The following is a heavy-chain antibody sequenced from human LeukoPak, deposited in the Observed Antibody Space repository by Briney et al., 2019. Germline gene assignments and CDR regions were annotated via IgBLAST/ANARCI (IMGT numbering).Heavy chain of an antibody. J-gene: IGHJ4*02. D-gene: IGHD3-10*01. CDR2: IWYDGSNK. CDR1: GFTFSSYG. V-gene: IGHV3-33*01. CDR3: ARGSWFGELSGQVDY. Sequence: GGSLRLSCAASGFTFSSYGMHWVRQAPGKGLEWVAVIWYDGSNKYYADSVKGRFTISRDNSKNTLYPQMNSLRAEDTAVYYCARGSWFGELSGQVDYWGQGTLVTVSS.